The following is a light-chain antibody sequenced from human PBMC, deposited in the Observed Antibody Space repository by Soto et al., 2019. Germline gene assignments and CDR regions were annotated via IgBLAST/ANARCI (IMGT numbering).Light chain of an antibody. CDR3: QQHNSYPKWS. J-gene: IGKJ1*01. V-gene: IGKV1-5*03. CDR1: QNIGTW. Sequence: DIQMTQSPSTLSASVGDRVTITCRASQNIGTWLAWYQQKPGKAPKVLISKASDLESGVPSRFSGSGSGTEFTLTISSLQPDDFETYYRQQHNSYPKWSFGQGTKVEVK. CDR2: KAS.